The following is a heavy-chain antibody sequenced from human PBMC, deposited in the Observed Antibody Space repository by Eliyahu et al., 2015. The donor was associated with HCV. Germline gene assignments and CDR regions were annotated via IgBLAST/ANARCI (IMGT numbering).Heavy chain of an antibody. CDR1: GYTFTSYD. CDR3: ARVVTAAAVWYFDL. J-gene: IGHJ2*01. D-gene: IGHD6-13*01. Sequence: QVQLVQSGAEVKKPGASVKVSCKASGYTFTSYDINWVRQATGQGLEWMGWMNPNSGNTGYAQKFQGRVTMTRNTSISTAYMELSSLRSEDTAVYYCARVVTAAAVWYFDLWGRGTLVTVSS. V-gene: IGHV1-8*01. CDR2: MNPNSGNT.